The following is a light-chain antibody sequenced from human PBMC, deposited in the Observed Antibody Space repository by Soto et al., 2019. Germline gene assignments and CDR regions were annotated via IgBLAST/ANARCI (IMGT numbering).Light chain of an antibody. J-gene: IGKJ4*01. CDR2: GAS. CDR3: QQYGSSPFT. Sequence: ENLLTQSPGTLSLSPGERATLSCRASQSVSRGFLAWYQQKPGQAPSLLIQGASSRVNGIPDRFSGSGFGTDFALTISRMEPEDFAVYYCQQYGSSPFTFGGGTRVTIK. V-gene: IGKV3-20*01. CDR1: QSVSRGF.